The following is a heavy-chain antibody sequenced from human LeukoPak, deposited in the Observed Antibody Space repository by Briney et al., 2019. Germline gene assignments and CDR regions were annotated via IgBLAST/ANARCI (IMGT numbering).Heavy chain of an antibody. J-gene: IGHJ6*02. D-gene: IGHD1-26*01. V-gene: IGHV3-21*01. CDR1: GFTFGIYS. CDR3: ARDPAARSGNYSYHGMDV. Sequence: PGGSLRLSCAASGFTFGIYSMNWVRQASGKGLEWVSSISSSSSYIYYADSVKGRFTISRDNARNSVYLQMNSLRAEDRAVYYCARDPAARSGNYSYHGMDVWGLGTTVTVSS. CDR2: ISSSSSYI.